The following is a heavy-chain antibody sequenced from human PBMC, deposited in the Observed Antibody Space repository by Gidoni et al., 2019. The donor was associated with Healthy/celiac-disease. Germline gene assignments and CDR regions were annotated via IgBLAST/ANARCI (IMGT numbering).Heavy chain of an antibody. J-gene: IGHJ3*02. D-gene: IGHD1-26*01. Sequence: EVQLLESGGGLVQPGGYLRLSCAASGFTFSSYAMSWVRQAPGKGLEWVSAISGSGGSTYYADSVKGRFTISRDNSKNTLYLQMNSLRAEDTAVYYCAKDESRSYGAFDIWGQGTMVTVSS. CDR2: ISGSGGST. CDR1: GFTFSSYA. CDR3: AKDESRSYGAFDI. V-gene: IGHV3-23*01.